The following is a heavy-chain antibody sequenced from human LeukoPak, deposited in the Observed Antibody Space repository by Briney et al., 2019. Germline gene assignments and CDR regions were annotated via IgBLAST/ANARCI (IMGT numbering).Heavy chain of an antibody. J-gene: IGHJ4*02. D-gene: IGHD1-26*01. V-gene: IGHV1-69*13. Sequence: GASVKVSCKASGYTFTSYGISWVRQAPGQGLEWMGGIIPIFGTANYAQKFRGRVTITADESTSTAYMELSSLRSEDTAVYYCASNLGRGATTFDYWGQGTLVTVSS. CDR3: ASNLGRGATTFDY. CDR1: GYTFTSYG. CDR2: IIPIFGTA.